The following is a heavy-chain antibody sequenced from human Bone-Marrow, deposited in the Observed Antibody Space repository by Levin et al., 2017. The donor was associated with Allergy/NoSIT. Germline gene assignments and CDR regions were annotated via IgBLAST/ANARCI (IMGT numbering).Heavy chain of an antibody. CDR1: GYSFIDYY. J-gene: IGHJ3*02. V-gene: IGHV1-2*02. D-gene: IGHD1-26*01. CDR3: AKERAEGGNSGAFDI. CDR2: INPNSGGT. Sequence: ASVKVSCNTSGYSFIDYYIHWVRQAPGQGLEWMGWINPNSGGTNYAQKFQGRVTMTRDTSTPTFYMELTRLKHDDTALYYCAKERAEGGNSGAFDIWGQGTQVVVSS.